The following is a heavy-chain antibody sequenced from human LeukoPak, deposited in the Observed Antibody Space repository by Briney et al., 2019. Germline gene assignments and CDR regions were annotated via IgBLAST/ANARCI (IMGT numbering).Heavy chain of an antibody. Sequence: GGSLRLPCAASGFTVSSNYLSWVRQAPGKGLEWVSILFSGGSTYYADSVKGRFTTSRDNSKNTLYLQMNSPRAEDTAVYYCARCSGTYLFDYWGQGTLVTVSS. D-gene: IGHD1-26*01. V-gene: IGHV3-66*01. CDR3: ARCSGTYLFDY. J-gene: IGHJ4*02. CDR1: GFTVSSNY. CDR2: LFSGGST.